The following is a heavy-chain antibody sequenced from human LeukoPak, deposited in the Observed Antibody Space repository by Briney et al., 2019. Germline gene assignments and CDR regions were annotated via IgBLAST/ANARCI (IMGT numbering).Heavy chain of an antibody. Sequence: QAGGSLRLSCAASGFTFSNYWMHWVRQAPGKGLVWVSRINTDGKSTSYVDSVKGRFTISRDNAKNTLYLEMHSLRVEDTAIYYCAREGSYLNSGGSYYLHWLDPWGQGTLVTVSS. CDR2: INTDGKST. J-gene: IGHJ5*02. CDR3: AREGSYLNSGGSYYLHWLDP. V-gene: IGHV3-74*01. D-gene: IGHD3-22*01. CDR1: GFTFSNYW.